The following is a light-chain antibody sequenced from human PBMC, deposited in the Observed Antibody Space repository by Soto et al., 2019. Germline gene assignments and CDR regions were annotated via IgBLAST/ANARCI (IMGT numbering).Light chain of an antibody. CDR2: EVS. J-gene: IGLJ1*01. CDR1: NSDVGGYSY. CDR3: SSYPSSSTLV. V-gene: IGLV2-14*01. Sequence: QSALTHPASLSETPGQSITISCTGTNSDVGGYSYLSWFQQHPGKAPKLVIYEVSNRPSGVSNRFSGSKYDNTASLFICGLQADDEADYYCSSYPSSSTLVFGNGRKV.